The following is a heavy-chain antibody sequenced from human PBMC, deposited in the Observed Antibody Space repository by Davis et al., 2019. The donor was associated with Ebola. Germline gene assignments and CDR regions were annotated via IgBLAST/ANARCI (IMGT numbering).Heavy chain of an antibody. CDR3: ASLGYCSGGSCYKNTFDI. V-gene: IGHV1-18*01. J-gene: IGHJ3*02. Sequence: AASVKVSCKASGYTFTSYAMHWVRQAPGQGLEWMGWISAYNGNTNYAQKLQGRVTMTTDTSTSTAYMELRSLRSDDTAVYYCASLGYCSGGSCYKNTFDIWGQGTMVTVSS. CDR1: GYTFTSYA. CDR2: ISAYNGNT. D-gene: IGHD2-15*01.